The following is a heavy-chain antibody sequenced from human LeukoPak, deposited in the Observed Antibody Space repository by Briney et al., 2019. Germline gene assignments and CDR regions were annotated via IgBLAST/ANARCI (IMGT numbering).Heavy chain of an antibody. CDR3: TTEGDTAREDY. CDR1: GFTFSNAW. Sequence: PGGTLRLSCAASGFTFSNAWMSWVCQAPGTGLERVGGIKSKTDGGTTDYAAPVKGRFTISRDDSKNTLYLQMNSLKTEDTAVYYCTTEGDTAREDYWGQGTLVTVSS. J-gene: IGHJ4*02. D-gene: IGHD5-18*01. CDR2: IKSKTDGGTT. V-gene: IGHV3-15*01.